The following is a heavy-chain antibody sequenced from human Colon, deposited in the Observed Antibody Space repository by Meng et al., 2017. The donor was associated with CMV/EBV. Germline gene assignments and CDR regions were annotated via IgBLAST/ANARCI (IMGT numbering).Heavy chain of an antibody. V-gene: IGHV3-7*01. CDR3: AREKEDYHGLNWFDP. J-gene: IGHJ5*02. Sequence: ESLKISCAASGFTFSSFWMSWVRQAPGKGLEWVANIKQDGSEKHYVDSVKSRFTISRDNAKNSLYLQMNSLRAEDTAVYYCAREKEDYHGLNWFDPWGQGTLVTVSS. D-gene: IGHD4-11*01. CDR1: GFTFSSFW. CDR2: IKQDGSEK.